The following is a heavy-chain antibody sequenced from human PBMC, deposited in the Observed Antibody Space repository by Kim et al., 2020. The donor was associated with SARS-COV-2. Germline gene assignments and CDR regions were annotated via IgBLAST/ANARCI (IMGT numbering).Heavy chain of an antibody. J-gene: IGHJ4*02. CDR1: GFTFSNYG. CDR2: ISDSGDVT. V-gene: IGHV3-23*01. Sequence: GGSLRLSCAASGFTFSNYGMSWVRQAPGKGLEWVSAISDSGDVTASADSVEGRFTISRDNFKNTLFLQMNSLRAEDTAVYYCARRVGSGYFNFEYWGQGTLVTVSS. CDR3: ARRVGSGYFNFEY. D-gene: IGHD3-3*01.